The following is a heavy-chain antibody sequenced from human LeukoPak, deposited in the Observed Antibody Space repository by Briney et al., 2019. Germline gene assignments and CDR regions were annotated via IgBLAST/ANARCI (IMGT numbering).Heavy chain of an antibody. V-gene: IGHV3-23*01. CDR2: IVGSGGST. Sequence: AGSLRLSCAASGFTFSNYAMSWVRQAPGKGLEWVSAIVGSGGSTYYADSVKGRFTISRDNSKNTLFLQMNSLRVEDTAPYYCSKWGDYDVLTGYYDSDFWGQGTLVTVSS. J-gene: IGHJ4*02. CDR3: SKWGDYDVLTGYYDSDF. CDR1: GFTFSNYA. D-gene: IGHD3-9*01.